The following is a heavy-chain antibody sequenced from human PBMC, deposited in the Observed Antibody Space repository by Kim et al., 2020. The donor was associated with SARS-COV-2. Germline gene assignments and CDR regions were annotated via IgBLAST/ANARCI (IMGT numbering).Heavy chain of an antibody. CDR3: ARAPHNFDY. CDR2: GNP. J-gene: IGHJ4*02. V-gene: IGHV7-4-1*02. Sequence: GNPTYSQGFTVRFVFSLDTSVSTAYLQISSLKAEDTAVYYCARAPHNFDYWGQGTLVTVSS.